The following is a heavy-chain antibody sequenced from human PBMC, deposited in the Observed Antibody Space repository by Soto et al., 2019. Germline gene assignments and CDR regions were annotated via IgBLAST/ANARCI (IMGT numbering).Heavy chain of an antibody. J-gene: IGHJ4*02. V-gene: IGHV4-59*12. CDR3: VRDDVGLGIDY. CDR1: GGSISSYY. Sequence: SETLSLTCTVSGGSISSYYWSWIRQPPGKGLEWIGYIYYSGSSSTYADSVKGRFTISRDNAKNTLYLQMNSLRAEDTAVYYCVRDDVGLGIDYWGLGTLVTVSS. CDR2: IYYSGSSS. D-gene: IGHD1-26*01.